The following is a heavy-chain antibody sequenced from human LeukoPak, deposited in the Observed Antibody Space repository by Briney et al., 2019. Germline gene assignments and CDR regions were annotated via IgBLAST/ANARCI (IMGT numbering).Heavy chain of an antibody. Sequence: GGSLRLSCAVSGFIFSDYWMSWVRQAPGRGLEWVANMNQDGSDKYYVPSVRGRFTISRDNAKNSLYLQMNSLKAGDTAVFYCAGGIGRSIDYWGQGTLVNVSS. CDR3: AGGIGRSIDY. CDR1: GFIFSDYW. D-gene: IGHD1-26*01. V-gene: IGHV3-7*03. J-gene: IGHJ4*02. CDR2: MNQDGSDK.